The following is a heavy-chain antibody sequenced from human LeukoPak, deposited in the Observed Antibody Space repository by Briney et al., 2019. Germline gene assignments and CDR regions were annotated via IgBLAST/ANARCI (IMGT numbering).Heavy chain of an antibody. CDR3: ARVLSISSTSCYSY. Sequence: GGSLRLSCAASGFTFSSYSMNWVRQAPGKGLEWVSYISSSSSTIYYADSVKGRFTISRDNAKNSLYLQMNSLRAEDTAVYYCARVLSISSTSCYSYWGQGTLVTVSS. CDR2: ISSSSSTI. CDR1: GFTFSSYS. V-gene: IGHV3-48*01. D-gene: IGHD2-2*01. J-gene: IGHJ4*02.